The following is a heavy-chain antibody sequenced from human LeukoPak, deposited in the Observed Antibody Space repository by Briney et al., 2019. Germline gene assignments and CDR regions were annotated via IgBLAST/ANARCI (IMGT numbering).Heavy chain of an antibody. CDR2: TYYSGST. J-gene: IGHJ5*02. V-gene: IGHV4-30-4*08. CDR1: GGSISSGDYY. Sequence: PSETLSLTCTVSGGSISSGDYYWSWIRQPPGKGLEWIGYTYYSGSTYYNPSLNSLVTISVNTSKNQFSLKLSSVTAADTAVYYCARGEGDSSSWFDPWGQGTLVTVSS. CDR3: ARGEGDSSSWFDP. D-gene: IGHD6-13*01.